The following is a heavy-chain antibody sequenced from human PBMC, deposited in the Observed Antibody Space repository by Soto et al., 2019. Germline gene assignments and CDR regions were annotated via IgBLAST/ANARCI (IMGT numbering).Heavy chain of an antibody. D-gene: IGHD3-16*01. Sequence: GGSLRLSCATSDFTFRNSWINWVRQAPGKGLEWVANIKPDGGATNYVDSAKGRFTVSRDNVRNSASLQMNSLRVEDTAVYFCFGGNGGPQWGQGTLVTVSS. CDR3: FGGNGGPQ. CDR1: DFTFRNSW. V-gene: IGHV3-7*03. J-gene: IGHJ4*02. CDR2: IKPDGGAT.